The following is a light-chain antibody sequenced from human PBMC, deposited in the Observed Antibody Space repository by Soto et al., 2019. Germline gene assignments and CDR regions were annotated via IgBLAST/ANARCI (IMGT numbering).Light chain of an antibody. V-gene: IGLV2-8*01. CDR1: SSDVGGYNY. J-gene: IGLJ2*01. Sequence: QSALTQPPSASGSPGQSVTISCTGTSSDVGGYNYVSWYQQHPGKAPKLMIYEVSKRPSGVPDSFSGSKSGNTASLTVSGLQAEDEADYYCSSYASSNNLVFGGGTKLTVL. CDR3: SSYASSNNLV. CDR2: EVS.